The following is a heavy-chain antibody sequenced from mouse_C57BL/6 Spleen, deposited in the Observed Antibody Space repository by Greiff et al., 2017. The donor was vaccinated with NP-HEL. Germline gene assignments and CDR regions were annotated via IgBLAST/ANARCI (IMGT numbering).Heavy chain of an antibody. Sequence: QVQLQQSGPELVKPGASVKISCKASGYAFSSSWMNWVKQRPGKGLEWIGRIYPGDGDTNYIGKFKGKATLTADKSSSTAYMQLSSLTSEDSAVYFCARWYYGSSSYAMDYWGQGTSVTVSS. J-gene: IGHJ4*01. CDR2: IYPGDGDT. V-gene: IGHV1-82*01. D-gene: IGHD1-1*01. CDR3: ARWYYGSSSYAMDY. CDR1: GYAFSSSW.